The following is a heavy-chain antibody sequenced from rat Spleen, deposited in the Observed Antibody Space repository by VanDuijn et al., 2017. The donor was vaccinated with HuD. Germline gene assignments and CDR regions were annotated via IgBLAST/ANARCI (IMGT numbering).Heavy chain of an antibody. D-gene: IGHD1-9*01. J-gene: IGHJ3*01. CDR1: GFSFSNSD. CDR3: AKDMDTMGITTWFAY. CDR2: ISTGGGNT. V-gene: IGHV5S13*01. Sequence: EVQLVESGGDLVQPGRSLKLSCAASGFSFSNSDMAWVRQAPTKGLEWVASISTGGGNTYYRDSVKGRFTISRDNAENTLYLQMDSLRSEDTATYYCAKDMDTMGITTWFAYWGQGTLVTVS.